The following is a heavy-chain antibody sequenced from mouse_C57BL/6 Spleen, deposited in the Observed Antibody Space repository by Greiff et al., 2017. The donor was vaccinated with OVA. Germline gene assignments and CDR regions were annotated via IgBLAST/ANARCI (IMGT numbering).Heavy chain of an antibody. Sequence: EVQRVESGGGLVQPGGSLSLSCAASGFTFTDYYMSWVRQPPGKALEWLGFIRNKANGYTTEYSASVKGRFTISRDNSQSILYLQMNALRAEDSATYYCARSIYYGYAFAYWGQGTLVTVSA. D-gene: IGHD2-2*01. CDR3: ARSIYYGYAFAY. CDR1: GFTFTDYY. V-gene: IGHV7-3*01. CDR2: IRNKANGYTT. J-gene: IGHJ3*01.